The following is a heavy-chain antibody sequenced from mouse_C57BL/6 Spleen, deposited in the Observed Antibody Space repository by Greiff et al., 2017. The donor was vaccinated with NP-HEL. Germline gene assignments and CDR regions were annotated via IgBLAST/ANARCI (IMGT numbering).Heavy chain of an antibody. V-gene: IGHV5-17*01. CDR3: ASEGDTYSTYYYGSSYWYFDV. CDR1: GFTFSDYG. CDR2: ISSGSSTI. J-gene: IGHJ1*03. D-gene: IGHD1-1*01. Sequence: DVQLVESGGGLVKPGGSLKLSCAASGFTFSDYGMHWVRQAPEKGLEWVAYISSGSSTIYYADTVKGRFTISRDNAKNTLFLQMTSLRSEDTAMYYCASEGDTYSTYYYGSSYWYFDVWGTGTTVTVSS.